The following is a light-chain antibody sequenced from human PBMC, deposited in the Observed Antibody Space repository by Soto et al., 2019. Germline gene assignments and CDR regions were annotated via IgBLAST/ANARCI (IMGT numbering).Light chain of an antibody. Sequence: EIVMTQSPATLSVSPGERVTLSCRARQSVSIYLAWYQQRPGQAPRPLIYGASTRATGIPARFSASGSGRDVTLTINSLQSEDFAVYYCQRYNYWPLTFGGGTRVEI. CDR3: QRYNYWPLT. CDR1: QSVSIY. V-gene: IGKV3-15*01. J-gene: IGKJ4*01. CDR2: GAS.